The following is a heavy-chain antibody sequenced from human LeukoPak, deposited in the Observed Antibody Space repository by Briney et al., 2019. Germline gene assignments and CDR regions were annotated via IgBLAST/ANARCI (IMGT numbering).Heavy chain of an antibody. D-gene: IGHD1-26*01. Sequence: KTGGSLRLSCAASGFTFSSYSMNWVRQAPGKGLEWVSSISSSSSYIYYADSVKGRFTISRDNAKNSLYLQMNSLRAEDTAVYYCAREVVGALKNWGQGTLVTVSS. CDR1: GFTFSSYS. V-gene: IGHV3-21*01. J-gene: IGHJ4*02. CDR3: AREVVGALKN. CDR2: ISSSSSYI.